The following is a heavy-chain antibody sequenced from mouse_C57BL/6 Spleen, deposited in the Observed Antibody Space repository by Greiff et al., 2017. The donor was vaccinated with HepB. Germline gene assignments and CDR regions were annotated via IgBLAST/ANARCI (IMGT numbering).Heavy chain of an antibody. D-gene: IGHD2-13*01. CDR3: AGSDEGDCRDY. CDR2: IYPGSGST. Sequence: QVQLQQPGAELVKPGASVKMSCKASGYTFTSYWIPWVKQRPGQGLEWIGDIYPGSGSTNYNEKFKSKATLTVDTSSSTAYMQLSSRTSEDSAVYYWAGSDEGDCRDYWGQGTTLTVSS. CDR1: GYTFTSYW. V-gene: IGHV1-55*01. J-gene: IGHJ2*01.